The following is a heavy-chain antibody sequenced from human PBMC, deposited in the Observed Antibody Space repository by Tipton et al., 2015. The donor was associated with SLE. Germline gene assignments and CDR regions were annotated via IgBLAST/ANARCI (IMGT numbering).Heavy chain of an antibody. CDR1: GGSISTSSYY. D-gene: IGHD1-1*01. V-gene: IGHV4-39*01. J-gene: IGHJ4*02. CDR3: ARHRPPTWDSTNWSPIDY. CDR2: VFYSGNT. Sequence: TLSLTCTVSGGSISTSSYYWGWIRQPPGKGLEWIGSVFYSGNTHYNPSLKSRVTISVDTSENQFSLKLSSVTAADTAVYYCARHRPPTWDSTNWSPIDYWGQGTLVTVSS.